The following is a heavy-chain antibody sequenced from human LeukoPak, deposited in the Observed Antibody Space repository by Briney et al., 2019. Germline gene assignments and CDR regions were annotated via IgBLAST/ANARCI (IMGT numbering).Heavy chain of an antibody. Sequence: GGSLRLSCAASGFTFDDYAMHWVRQAPGKGLERVSGISWNSGSIGYADSVKGRFTISRDNSKNTLYLQMNSLRAEDTAVYYCAKDPGYGLYYFDYWGQGTLVTVSS. D-gene: IGHD5-18*01. CDR3: AKDPGYGLYYFDY. J-gene: IGHJ4*02. CDR1: GFTFDDYA. CDR2: ISWNSGSI. V-gene: IGHV3-9*01.